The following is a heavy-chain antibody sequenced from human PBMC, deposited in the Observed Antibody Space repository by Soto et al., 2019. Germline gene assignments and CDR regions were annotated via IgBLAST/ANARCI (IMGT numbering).Heavy chain of an antibody. CDR2: IYYSGST. D-gene: IGHD3-22*01. CDR3: ARVGWYYDSSGYYPNYYYYYGMDV. Sequence: PSETLSLTCTVSGGSISSSYWSWIRQPPGKGLEWIGYIYYSGSTNYNPSLKSRVTISVDTSKNQFSLKLSSVTAADTAVYYCARVGWYYDSSGYYPNYYYYYGMDVWGQGTTVTVSS. V-gene: IGHV4-59*01. J-gene: IGHJ6*02. CDR1: GGSISSSY.